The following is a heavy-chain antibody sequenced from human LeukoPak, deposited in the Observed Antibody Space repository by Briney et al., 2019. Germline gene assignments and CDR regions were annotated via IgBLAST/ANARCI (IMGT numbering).Heavy chain of an antibody. D-gene: IGHD2-2*01. V-gene: IGHV5-51*01. CDR1: GYSFTSYW. CDR2: IYPGDSDT. J-gene: IGHJ6*03. CDR3: ARLGCSSTSCLAYPRYYYSYMDV. Sequence: GESLKISCKGSGYSFTSYWIGWVRQMPGKGLEWMGIIYPGDSDTRYSPSFQGQVTISADKSISTAYLQWSSLKASDTAMYYCARLGCSSTSCLAYPRYYYSYMDVWGKGTTVTVSS.